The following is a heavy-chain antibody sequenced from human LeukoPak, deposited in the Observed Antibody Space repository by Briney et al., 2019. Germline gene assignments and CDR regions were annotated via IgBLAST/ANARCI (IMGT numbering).Heavy chain of an antibody. V-gene: IGHV3-7*01. CDR3: ARVPYGDYYFAY. D-gene: IGHD4-17*01. Sequence: GGSLRLSCAASGFTFSSYAMIWVRQAPGKGLEWVANIKQDGSEKYYVDSVKGRFTISRDNAKNSMYLQMDSLRAEDTAVYYCARVPYGDYYFAYWGQGTLVTVSS. CDR1: GFTFSSYA. CDR2: IKQDGSEK. J-gene: IGHJ4*02.